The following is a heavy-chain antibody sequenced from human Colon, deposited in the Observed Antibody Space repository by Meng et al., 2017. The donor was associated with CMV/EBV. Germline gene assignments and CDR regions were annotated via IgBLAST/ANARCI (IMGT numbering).Heavy chain of an antibody. D-gene: IGHD3-3*01. CDR1: GYLFTGQY. CDR2: INPNSGDT. Sequence: ASVKVSCKASGYLFTGQYMHWLRQAPGQGLEWMGWINPNSGDTNYPQKFQGRVTLTRDTSIKTAYMDLSRLTSDDTAVYYCARDLRDFWSGPSAFDVWGQGTMVTVSS. CDR3: ARDLRDFWSGPSAFDV. J-gene: IGHJ3*01. V-gene: IGHV1-2*02.